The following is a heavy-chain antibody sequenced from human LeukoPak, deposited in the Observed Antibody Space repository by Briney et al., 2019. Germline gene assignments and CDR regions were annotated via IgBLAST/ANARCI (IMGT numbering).Heavy chain of an antibody. D-gene: IGHD3-3*01. CDR1: GYTFTSYD. Sequence: ASVKVSCKASGYTFTSYDINWVRQAPGQGLGWMGWMNPNSGNTGYAQKFQGRVTMTRNTSISTAYMELSSLRSEDTAVYYCARGSYVLRFLEWSRKNWFDPWGQGTLVTVSS. J-gene: IGHJ5*02. CDR2: MNPNSGNT. CDR3: ARGSYVLRFLEWSRKNWFDP. V-gene: IGHV1-8*01.